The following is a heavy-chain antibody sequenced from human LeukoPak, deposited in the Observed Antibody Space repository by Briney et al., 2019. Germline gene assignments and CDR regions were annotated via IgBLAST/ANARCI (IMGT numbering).Heavy chain of an antibody. CDR2: INGSGGST. D-gene: IGHD3-3*01. J-gene: IGHJ6*02. CDR1: GFTFGSYA. V-gene: IGHV3-23*01. CDR3: AKDYYDFWSGKYASYGMDV. Sequence: QAGGSLRLSCAASGFTFGSYAMSWVRQAPGKGLEWVSAINGSGGSTYYADSVKGRFTISRDNSKNTLYLQMNSLRAEDTAVYYCAKDYYDFWSGKYASYGMDVWGQGTTVTVSS.